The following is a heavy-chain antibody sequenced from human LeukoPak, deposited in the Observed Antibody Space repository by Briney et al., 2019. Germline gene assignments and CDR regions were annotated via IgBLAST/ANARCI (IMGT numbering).Heavy chain of an antibody. CDR3: ARNIHFAFDI. J-gene: IGHJ3*02. V-gene: IGHV3-53*01. Sequence: GGSLRLSCAASGLTVSSSYMSWVRQAPGKGLEWVSIIYNDGSTYYADSMKGRFTISRDNSKNTLYLQVNSLRAEDTAMYYCARNIHFAFDIWGQGTMVTVSS. CDR2: IYNDGST. CDR1: GLTVSSSY. D-gene: IGHD3-3*02.